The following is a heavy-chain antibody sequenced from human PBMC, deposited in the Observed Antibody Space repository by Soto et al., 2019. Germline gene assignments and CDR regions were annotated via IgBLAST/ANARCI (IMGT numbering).Heavy chain of an antibody. V-gene: IGHV2-5*02. CDR1: GFSLSTTRVG. D-gene: IGHD6-19*01. CDR2: IYWDDDK. J-gene: IGHJ4*02. Sequence: QITLKESGPTLVKPTQTLTLTCTFSGFSLSTTRVGVGWIRQPPGKALEWLALIYWDDDKRYSLSLKSRLTITKDTSKNQVVLTMTNMDPVDTATYYCAHSVVAGLGYYFDYWGQGTLVTVSS. CDR3: AHSVVAGLGYYFDY.